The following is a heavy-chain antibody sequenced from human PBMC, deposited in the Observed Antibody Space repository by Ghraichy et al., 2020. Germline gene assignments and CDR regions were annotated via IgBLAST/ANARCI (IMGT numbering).Heavy chain of an antibody. D-gene: IGHD1-26*01. CDR2: IKSKTDGETT. CDR1: GFTFSNAW. CDR3: TTDPGSGSYYLVDY. V-gene: IGHV3-15*01. J-gene: IGHJ4*02. Sequence: GGSLRLSCAASGFTFSNAWMSWVRQAPGKGLEWVGRIKSKTDGETTDYAAPVKGRFTISRDDSKNTLYLQMNSLKTEDTAVYYCTTDPGSGSYYLVDYWGQGTLVTVSS.